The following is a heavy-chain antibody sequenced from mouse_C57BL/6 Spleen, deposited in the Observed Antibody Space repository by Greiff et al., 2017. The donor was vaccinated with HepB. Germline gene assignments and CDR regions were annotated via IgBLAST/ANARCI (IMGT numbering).Heavy chain of an antibody. Sequence: EVQVVESGPELVKPGASVKIPCKASGYTFTDYNMDWVKQSHGKSLEWIGDINPNNGGTIYNQKFKGKATLTVDKSSSTAYMELRSLTSEDTAVYYCARVYGRGYYFDYWGQGTTLTVSS. V-gene: IGHV1-18*01. J-gene: IGHJ2*01. CDR3: ARVYGRGYYFDY. CDR2: INPNNGGT. CDR1: GYTFTDYN. D-gene: IGHD1-1*01.